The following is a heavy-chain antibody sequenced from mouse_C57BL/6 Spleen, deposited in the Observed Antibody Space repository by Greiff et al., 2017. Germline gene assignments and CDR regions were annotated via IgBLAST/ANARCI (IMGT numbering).Heavy chain of an antibody. D-gene: IGHD2-5*01. Sequence: EVQLQQSGPELVKPGASVKISCKASGYTFTDYYMNWVKQSHGKSLEWIGDINPNNGGTSYNQKFKGKATLTVDKSSSTAYMELRCLTSEDSAVYYCAEGVYSNYEYAMDYWGQGTSVTVSS. CDR1: GYTFTDYY. V-gene: IGHV1-26*01. CDR2: INPNNGGT. CDR3: AEGVYSNYEYAMDY. J-gene: IGHJ4*01.